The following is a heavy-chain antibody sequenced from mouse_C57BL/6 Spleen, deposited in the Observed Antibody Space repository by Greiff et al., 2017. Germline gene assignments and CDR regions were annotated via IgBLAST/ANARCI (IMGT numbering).Heavy chain of an antibody. CDR3: ARGPKLGRGWFAY. CDR2: INPNNGGT. V-gene: IGHV1-18*01. Sequence: VQLKQSGPELVKPGASVKIPCKASGYTFTDYNMDWVKQSHGKSLEWIGDINPNNGGTIYNQKFKGKATLTVDKSSSTAYMELRSLTSEDTAVYYCARGPKLGRGWFAYWGQGTLVTVSA. D-gene: IGHD4-1*01. J-gene: IGHJ3*01. CDR1: GYTFTDYN.